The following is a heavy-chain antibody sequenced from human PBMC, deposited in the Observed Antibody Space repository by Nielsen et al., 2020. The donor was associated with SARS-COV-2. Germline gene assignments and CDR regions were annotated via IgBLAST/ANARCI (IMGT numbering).Heavy chain of an antibody. D-gene: IGHD5-12*01. Sequence: GESLKISCAASGFTFDDYTMHWVRQAPGKGLEWVSLISWDGGSTYYADSVKGRFTISRDNAKNSLYLQMNSLRAEDTAVYYCARDHYSGYDSGNWFDLWGQGTLVTVSS. CDR1: GFTFDDYT. V-gene: IGHV3-43*01. CDR3: ARDHYSGYDSGNWFDL. J-gene: IGHJ5*02. CDR2: ISWDGGST.